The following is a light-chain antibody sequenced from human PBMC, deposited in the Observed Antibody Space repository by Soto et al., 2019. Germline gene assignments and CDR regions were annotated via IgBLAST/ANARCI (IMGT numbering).Light chain of an antibody. CDR2: GVS. CDR3: SSFISSTTLALCV. V-gene: IGLV2-14*01. J-gene: IGLJ1*01. Sequence: QSALTQPASVSGSPGQSITISCTGTSSDVGGYNYVSWYQQHPGKAPKLMIYGVSNRPSGVSKRFSGSKSGNTASLTISGLQTEDEADYYCSSFISSTTLALCVFGTGTKLTVL. CDR1: SSDVGGYNY.